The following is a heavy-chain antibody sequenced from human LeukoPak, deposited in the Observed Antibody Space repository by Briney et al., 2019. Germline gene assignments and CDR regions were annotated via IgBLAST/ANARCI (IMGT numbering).Heavy chain of an antibody. V-gene: IGHV3-23*01. D-gene: IGHD3-10*01. CDR2: ISGGGGTT. J-gene: IGHJ4*02. CDR1: GFTFSSYA. CDR3: AKEVGFDSGSYYDY. Sequence: AGSLRLSCAASGFTFSSYAMTWVRQAPGKGLEWGSSISGGGGTTYYADSVKGRFTISRDNSKNTLFLQMNSLRAEDTAVYYCAKEVGFDSGSYYDYWGQGTLVTVSS.